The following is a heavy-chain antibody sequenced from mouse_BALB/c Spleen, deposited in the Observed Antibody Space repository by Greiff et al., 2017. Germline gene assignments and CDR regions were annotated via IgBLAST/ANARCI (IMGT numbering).Heavy chain of an antibody. Sequence: QVQLKESGPGLVAPSQSLSITCTVSGFSLTSYGVHWVRQPPGKGLEWLGVIWAGGSTNYNSALMSRLSISKDNSKSQVLLKMNSLQTDDTAMYYCARDRPYYGSRAWFAYWGQGTLVTVSA. CDR2: IWAGGST. CDR3: ARDRPYYGSRAWFAY. J-gene: IGHJ3*01. CDR1: GFSLTSYG. V-gene: IGHV2-9*02. D-gene: IGHD1-1*01.